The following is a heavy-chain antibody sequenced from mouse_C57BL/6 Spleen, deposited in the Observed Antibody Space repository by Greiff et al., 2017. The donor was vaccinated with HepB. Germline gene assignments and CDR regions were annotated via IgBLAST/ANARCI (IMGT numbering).Heavy chain of an antibody. J-gene: IGHJ4*01. D-gene: IGHD2-1*01. Sequence: EVKLVESGGGLVKPGGSLKLSCAASGFTFSDYGMHWVRQAPEKGLEWVAYISSGSSTIYYADTVKGRFTISRDNAKNTLFLQMTSLRSEDTAMYYCARLGLYGNYERSAMDYWGQGTSVTVSS. CDR1: GFTFSDYG. V-gene: IGHV5-17*01. CDR2: ISSGSSTI. CDR3: ARLGLYGNYERSAMDY.